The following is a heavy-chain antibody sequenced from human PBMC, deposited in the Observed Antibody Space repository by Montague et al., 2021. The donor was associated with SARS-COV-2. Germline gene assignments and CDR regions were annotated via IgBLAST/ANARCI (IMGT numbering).Heavy chain of an antibody. CDR3: ARAQVTIFGVLIMLPAAGAVAV. J-gene: IGHJ3*01. CDR2: INHSGSS. CDR1: GGSFTGYY. V-gene: IGHV4-34*01. D-gene: IGHD3-3*01. Sequence: SETLSLTCAVYGGSFTGYYWTWIRQHPGKGLEWNGEINHSGSSNYNPSLESRVTMSVDTSKNQFSLRLNSVSAADTAVYYCARAQVTIFGVLIMLPAAGAVAVWGQGTTVTGSS.